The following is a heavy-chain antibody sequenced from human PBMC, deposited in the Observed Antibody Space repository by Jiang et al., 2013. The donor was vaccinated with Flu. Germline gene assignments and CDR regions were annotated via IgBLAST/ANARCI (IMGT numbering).Heavy chain of an antibody. Sequence: SGAEVKKPGASVKVSCKASGYTFTSYAMHWVRQAPGQGLEWMGGIIPIFGTANYAQKFQGRVTITADESTSTAYMELSSLRSEDTAVYYCARSRPAVREVIITPFSGQCFDYWGPREPVVTVSS. CDR3: ARSRPAVREVIITPFSGQCFDY. J-gene: IGHJ4*02. D-gene: IGHD3-10*01. CDR2: IIPIFGTA. CDR1: GYTFTSYA. V-gene: IGHV1-69*13.